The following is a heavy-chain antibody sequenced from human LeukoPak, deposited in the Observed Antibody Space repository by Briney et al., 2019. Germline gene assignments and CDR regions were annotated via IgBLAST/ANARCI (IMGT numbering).Heavy chain of an antibody. Sequence: KPSETLSLTCTVSDGSISSSSYYWGWIRQPPGKGLEWIGSIYYSGSTYYNPSLKSRVTISVDTSKNQFSLKLSSVTAADTAVYYCARVLVYYMDVWGKGTTVTVSS. CDR1: DGSISSSSYY. J-gene: IGHJ6*03. CDR2: IYYSGST. V-gene: IGHV4-39*07. CDR3: ARVLVYYMDV. D-gene: IGHD3-3*01.